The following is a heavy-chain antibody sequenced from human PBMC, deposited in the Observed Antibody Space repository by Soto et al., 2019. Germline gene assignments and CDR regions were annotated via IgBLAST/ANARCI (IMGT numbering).Heavy chain of an antibody. D-gene: IGHD6-19*01. CDR1: GGYISSSSYY. CDR3: ARGSGWYWGYFQH. J-gene: IGHJ1*01. V-gene: IGHV4-39*01. CDR2: IYYSGST. Sequence: QLQLQESGPGLVKPSETLSLTCTVSGGYISSSSYYWGWIRQPPGKGLEWIRSIYYSGSTYYNPSLKRRVTISVDTYKNLFSLKLRSVTAADTAVYYCARGSGWYWGYFQHWGQGTLVTVSS.